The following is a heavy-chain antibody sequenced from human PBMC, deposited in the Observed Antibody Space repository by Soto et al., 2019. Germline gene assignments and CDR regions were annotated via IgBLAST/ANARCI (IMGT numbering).Heavy chain of an antibody. J-gene: IGHJ4*02. CDR3: ARERVQLDPIIDY. CDR1: GGTFSCYA. V-gene: IGHV1-18*01. D-gene: IGHD1-1*01. Sequence: ASVKVSCKASGGTFSCYAISWVRQAPGQGLEWMGGISAFFGNANYAQKLQGRVTMTTDTSTSTAYMELRSLRSDDTAVYYCARERVQLDPIIDYWGQGTLVTVSS. CDR2: ISAFFGNA.